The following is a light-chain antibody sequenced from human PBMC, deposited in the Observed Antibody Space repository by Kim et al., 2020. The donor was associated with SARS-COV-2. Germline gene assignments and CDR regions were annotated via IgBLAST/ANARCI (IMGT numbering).Light chain of an antibody. Sequence: GPSITVSCTRTSGDVNHYNYVSWYQQHPGKAPKVLIYEVSTRPSGVSNRFSGSKSDNTASLTISGLQPEDEANYYCCSRTASGTVFFGGGTQLTVL. CDR2: EVS. J-gene: IGLJ2*01. V-gene: IGLV2-14*03. CDR3: CSRTASGTVF. CDR1: SGDVNHYNY.